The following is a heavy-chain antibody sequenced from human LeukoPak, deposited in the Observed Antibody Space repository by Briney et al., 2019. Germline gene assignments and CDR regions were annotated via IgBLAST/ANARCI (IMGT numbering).Heavy chain of an antibody. CDR1: EFTFSNYW. CDR3: ARGGGWLIDY. J-gene: IGHJ4*02. V-gene: IGHV3-7*01. Sequence: GGSLRLSCAASEFTFSNYWMHWVRQAPGKGLECVANIKQGGSEIHYVDSVKGRFTISRDDAENALSLQMSSLRAEDTAVYYCARGGGWLIDYWGQGTVVTVSS. D-gene: IGHD6-19*01. CDR2: IKQGGSEI.